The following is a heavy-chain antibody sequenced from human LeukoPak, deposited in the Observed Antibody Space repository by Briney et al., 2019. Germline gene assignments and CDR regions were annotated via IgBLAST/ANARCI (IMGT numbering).Heavy chain of an antibody. D-gene: IGHD3-22*01. CDR3: ARDSMYYYDSSGYYYEQRGLIDY. V-gene: IGHV3-21*01. CDR1: GFTFSSYS. J-gene: IGHJ4*02. Sequence: GGSLRLSCAASGFTFSSYSMNWVRQAPGKGLEWVSSISSSSSYIYYADSVKGRFTISRDNAKNSLYLRMNSLRAEDTAVYYCARDSMYYYDSSGYYYEQRGLIDYWGQGTLVTVSS. CDR2: ISSSSSYI.